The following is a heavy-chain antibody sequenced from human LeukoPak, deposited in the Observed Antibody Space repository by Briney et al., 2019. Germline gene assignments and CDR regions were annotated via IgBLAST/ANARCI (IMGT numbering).Heavy chain of an antibody. Sequence: PSETLSLTCTVSGGSISSYYWSWIRQPPGKGLEWIGYIYYSGSTNYNPSLKSRVTISVDTSKNQFSLKLSSVTAADTAVYYCARHGMQNNRSGYYYEVDYWGQGTLVTVSS. D-gene: IGHD3-22*01. CDR1: GGSISSYY. CDR3: ARHGMQNNRSGYYYEVDY. J-gene: IGHJ4*02. CDR2: IYYSGST. V-gene: IGHV4-59*08.